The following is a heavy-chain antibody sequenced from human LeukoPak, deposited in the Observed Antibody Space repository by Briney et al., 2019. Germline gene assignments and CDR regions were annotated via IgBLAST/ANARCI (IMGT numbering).Heavy chain of an antibody. D-gene: IGHD6-13*01. CDR1: GYSFSSHW. V-gene: IGHV5-51*01. Sequence: GESLKISCKGSGYSFSSHWIGWVRQMPGKGLEWMGIMYLGYFDTRYSPSFQGQVTISADKSISTAYLQWSSLKASDTAMYYCASSYSSSWFPYFDYWGQGTLVTVSS. J-gene: IGHJ4*02. CDR3: ASSYSSSWFPYFDY. CDR2: MYLGYFDT.